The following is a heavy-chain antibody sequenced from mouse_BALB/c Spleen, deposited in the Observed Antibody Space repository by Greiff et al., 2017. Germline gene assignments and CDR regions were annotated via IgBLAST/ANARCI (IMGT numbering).Heavy chain of an antibody. D-gene: IGHD2-4*01. Sequence: VHLVESGPGLVEPSQSLSITCTVSGFSFTSYGVSWVRQPPGKGLEWLGVIWGDGSTNYHSALISRLSISKDNTNNQVFLQLNSLQTDDTTTYYCAKNYDGDYAMDDWGQGTSVTVSS. CDR2: IWGDGST. J-gene: IGHJ4*01. CDR1: GFSFTSYG. V-gene: IGHV2-3*01. CDR3: AKNYDGDYAMDD.